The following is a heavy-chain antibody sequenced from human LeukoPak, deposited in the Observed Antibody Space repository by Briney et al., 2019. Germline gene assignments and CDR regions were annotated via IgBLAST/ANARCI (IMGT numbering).Heavy chain of an antibody. CDR3: ARDQGGGYSYGWQSFDY. V-gene: IGHV3-48*04. J-gene: IGHJ4*02. D-gene: IGHD5-18*01. CDR1: GFTFSSYS. CDR2: ISSSSSTI. Sequence: AGGSLRLSCAVSGFTFSSYSMNWVRRAPGKGLEWVSYISSSSSTIYYADSVKGRFTISRDNAKNSLYLQMNSLRAKDTAVYYCARDQGGGYSYGWQSFDYWGQGTLVTVSS.